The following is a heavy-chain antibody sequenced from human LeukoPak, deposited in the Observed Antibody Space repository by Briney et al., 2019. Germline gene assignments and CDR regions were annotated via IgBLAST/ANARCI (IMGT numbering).Heavy chain of an antibody. CDR1: GYTFTSYG. CDR3: ARVRRGRDFWSGYYPHAFDI. D-gene: IGHD3-3*01. J-gene: IGHJ3*02. CDR2: ISAYNGNT. Sequence: ASVKVSCKASGYTFTSYGISWVRQAPGQGLEWMGWISAYNGNTNYAQKLQGRVTMTTDTSTSTAYMELRSLRSDDTAVYYCARVRRGRDFWSGYYPHAFDIWGQGTMVAVSS. V-gene: IGHV1-18*01.